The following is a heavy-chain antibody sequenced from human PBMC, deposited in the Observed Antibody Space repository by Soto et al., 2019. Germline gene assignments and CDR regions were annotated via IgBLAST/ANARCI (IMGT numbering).Heavy chain of an antibody. CDR3: ARAPLSCYGSGYHFDY. J-gene: IGHJ4*02. CDR1: GFTFITYS. Sequence: EVQVVESGGGLVQPGGSLRLSCAASGFTFITYSMNWVRQAPGKGLEWVSYISSSSSTIHYADSVKGRFTISRDNAKNSLYLQRNSLRAEDAAMYYCARAPLSCYGSGYHFDYWGQGTLVTVSS. D-gene: IGHD3-22*01. V-gene: IGHV3-48*01. CDR2: ISSSSSTI.